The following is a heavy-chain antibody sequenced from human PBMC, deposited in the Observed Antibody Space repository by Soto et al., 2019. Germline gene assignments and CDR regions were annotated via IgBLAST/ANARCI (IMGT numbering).Heavy chain of an antibody. J-gene: IGHJ6*02. Sequence: ASVKVSCKASGYDFTAYDINWVRQASGQGLEWMGWMNPINGATGSARRFQGRVSMTRNTATGTAYLELTSLRSDASAVYYCGSGPSPRAPAGGTPYYYAMDVWGQGTTVTVSS. CDR2: MNPINGAT. CDR3: GSGPSPRAPAGGTPYYYAMDV. D-gene: IGHD6-13*01. V-gene: IGHV1-8*02. CDR1: GYDFTAYD.